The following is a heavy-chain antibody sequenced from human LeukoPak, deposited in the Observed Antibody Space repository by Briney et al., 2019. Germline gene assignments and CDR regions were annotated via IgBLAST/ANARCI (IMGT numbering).Heavy chain of an antibody. CDR3: ARAKRGYSGYELDY. D-gene: IGHD5-12*01. CDR2: IYYSGST. J-gene: IGHJ4*02. V-gene: IGHV4-59*01. CDR1: GGSISSYY. Sequence: PSKTLSLTCTVSGGSISSYYWSWIRQPPGKGLEWIGYIYYSGSTNYNPSLKSRVTISVDTSKNQFSLKLSSVTAADTAVYYCARAKRGYSGYELDYWGQGTLVTVSS.